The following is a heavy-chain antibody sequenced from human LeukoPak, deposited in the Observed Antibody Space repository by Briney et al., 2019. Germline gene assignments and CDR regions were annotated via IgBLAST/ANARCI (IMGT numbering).Heavy chain of an antibody. CDR3: ARDRENYYDSSGYQNWFDP. D-gene: IGHD3-22*01. Sequence: GASVKVSCKASGYTFTSYGISWVRQAPGQGLEWMGWISAYNGNTNYAQKFQGRVTMTRDTSTSTVYMELSSLRSEDTAVYYCARDRENYYDSSGYQNWFDPWGQGTLVTVSS. V-gene: IGHV1-18*01. J-gene: IGHJ5*02. CDR2: ISAYNGNT. CDR1: GYTFTSYG.